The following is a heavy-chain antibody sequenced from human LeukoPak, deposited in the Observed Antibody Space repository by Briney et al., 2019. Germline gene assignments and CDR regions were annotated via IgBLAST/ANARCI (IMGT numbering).Heavy chain of an antibody. Sequence: GGSLRLSCVASGFTFSNYAMSWARQAPGKGLEWVSAISGSGSNTYYADSVKGRFTISRDNSKNTLYLQMSSLRVEDTAVYYCAKRFEAAGDYWGQGTLVTVSS. CDR2: ISGSGSNT. CDR3: AKRFEAAGDY. V-gene: IGHV3-23*01. D-gene: IGHD6-25*01. CDR1: GFTFSNYA. J-gene: IGHJ4*02.